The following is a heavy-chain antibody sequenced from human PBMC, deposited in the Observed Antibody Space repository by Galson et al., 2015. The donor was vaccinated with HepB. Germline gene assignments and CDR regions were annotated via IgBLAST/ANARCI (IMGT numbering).Heavy chain of an antibody. J-gene: IGHJ4*02. CDR2: INPSGGST. Sequence: SVKVSCKASGYTFTSYYMHWVRQAPGQGLEWMGIINPSGGSTSYAQKFQGRVTMTRDTSSSTVYMELSSLRSEDMAVYYCARVGQWLVRGFDYWGQGTLVTVSS. CDR3: ARVGQWLVRGFDY. V-gene: IGHV1-46*03. D-gene: IGHD6-19*01. CDR1: GYTFTSYY.